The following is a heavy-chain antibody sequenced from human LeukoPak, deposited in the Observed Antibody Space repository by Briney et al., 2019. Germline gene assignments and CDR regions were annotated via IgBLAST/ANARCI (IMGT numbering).Heavy chain of an antibody. CDR3: ARISDYDSSGRDY. V-gene: IGHV3-21*01. D-gene: IGHD3-22*01. J-gene: IGHJ4*02. CDR2: ISSSSSYI. CDR1: GFTFTTYR. Sequence: GGSLRLSCAASGFTFTTYRMTWVRQAPGKGLEWVSSISSSSSYIYYADSVKGRFTISRDNAKNSLYLQMNSLRAEDTAVYYCARISDYDSSGRDYWGQGTLVTVSS.